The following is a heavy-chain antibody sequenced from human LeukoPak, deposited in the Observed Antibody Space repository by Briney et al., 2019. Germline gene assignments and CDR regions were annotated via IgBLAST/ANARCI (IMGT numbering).Heavy chain of an antibody. V-gene: IGHV3-30*18. CDR2: ISYDGSNK. Sequence: GGSLRLSCAASGFTFSSYGMHWVRQAPGKGLEWVAVISYDGSNKYYADSVKGRFTISRDNSKNTLYLQMNSLRAEDTAVYYCAKSTSAGLVGATTGPDYWGQGTLVPVSS. J-gene: IGHJ4*02. CDR3: AKSTSAGLVGATTGPDY. D-gene: IGHD1-26*01. CDR1: GFTFSSYG.